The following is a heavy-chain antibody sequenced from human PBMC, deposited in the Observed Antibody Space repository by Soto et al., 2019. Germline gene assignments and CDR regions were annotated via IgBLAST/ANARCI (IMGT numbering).Heavy chain of an antibody. D-gene: IGHD2-15*01. CDR2: ISGSGENT. V-gene: IGHV3-23*01. J-gene: IGHJ4*02. CDR3: AKDPTAVDPRDLFGGNPPADY. Sequence: EVQLLESGGALLQPGGSLRLSCAASGFTFSSYAMNWVRQTPGKGLQWVSAISGSGENTYYADSVKGRFTIPRDNSKNILNLHMDGLTVEDTAMYYCAKDPTAVDPRDLFGGNPPADYWGQGTLVTVSS. CDR1: GFTFSSYA.